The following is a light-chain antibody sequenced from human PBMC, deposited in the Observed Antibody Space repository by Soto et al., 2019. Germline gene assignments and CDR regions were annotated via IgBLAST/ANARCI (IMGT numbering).Light chain of an antibody. V-gene: IGKV3D-15*01. J-gene: IGKJ2*01. CDR3: HHYRNWPPYT. Sequence: EIVMTQSPDTLSVSPGERAALSCRTSQSVSSDLAWYQQKPGQAPRLLIYGASTRATGIPARFSGSGSGTEFTLTISSLQSEDFAVYYCHHYRNWPPYTFGQGTKLEIK. CDR2: GAS. CDR1: QSVSSD.